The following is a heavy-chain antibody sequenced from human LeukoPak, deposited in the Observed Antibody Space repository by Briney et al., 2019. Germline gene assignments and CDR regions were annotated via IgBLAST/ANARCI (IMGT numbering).Heavy chain of an antibody. Sequence: SQTLSLTCAISGDSVSSKSAAWNWIRQSPSRGLEWLGRTYYRSKWYTDYAVSVKSRITINPDTSKNQFSLKLSSVTAADTAVYYCARGKLQWLDFDYWGQGTLVTVSS. CDR2: TYYRSKWYT. D-gene: IGHD6-19*01. V-gene: IGHV6-1*01. CDR1: GDSVSSKSAA. CDR3: ARGKLQWLDFDY. J-gene: IGHJ4*02.